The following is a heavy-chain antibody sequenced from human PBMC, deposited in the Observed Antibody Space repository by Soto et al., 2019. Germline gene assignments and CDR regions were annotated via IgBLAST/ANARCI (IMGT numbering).Heavy chain of an antibody. D-gene: IGHD4-17*01. V-gene: IGHV4-59*01. CDR3: ARDQYGDRIFDY. CDR2: IYYSGST. Sequence: SETLSLTCTVSGGSISSYYWSWIRQPPGKGLEWIGYIYYSGSTNYNPSLKSRVTISVDTSKNQFSLKLSSVTAADTAVYYCARDQYGDRIFDYWGQGTLVTVSS. J-gene: IGHJ4*02. CDR1: GGSISSYY.